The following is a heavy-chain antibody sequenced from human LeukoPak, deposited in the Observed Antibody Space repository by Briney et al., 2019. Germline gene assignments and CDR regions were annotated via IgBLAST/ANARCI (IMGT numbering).Heavy chain of an antibody. J-gene: IGHJ6*03. CDR3: ARGRVSSSTWYSTYYYFFYMDF. Sequence: SETLSLTCTVSGGSISSYYWSWIRQPAGKGLEWIGRIYISGSTKFNPSLNGRVSISRDTSNNFFSLRLRSVTAADTAVYFCARGRVSSSTWYSTYYYFFYMDFWGKGTTVTVSS. CDR1: GGSISSYY. V-gene: IGHV4-4*07. CDR2: IYISGST. D-gene: IGHD4-11*01.